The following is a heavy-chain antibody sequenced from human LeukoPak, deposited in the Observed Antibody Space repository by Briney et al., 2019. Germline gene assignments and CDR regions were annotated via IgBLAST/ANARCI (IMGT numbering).Heavy chain of an antibody. CDR2: IKQDGSEK. J-gene: IGHJ4*02. CDR1: GGSFSGYY. D-gene: IGHD2-15*01. Sequence: ETLSLTCAVYGGSFSGYYWSWIRQAPGKGLEWVANIKQDGSEKYYVDSVKGRFTISRDNAKNSLYLQMNSLRAEDTAVYYCARARVAEFDYWGQGTLVTVSS. V-gene: IGHV3-7*04. CDR3: ARARVAEFDY.